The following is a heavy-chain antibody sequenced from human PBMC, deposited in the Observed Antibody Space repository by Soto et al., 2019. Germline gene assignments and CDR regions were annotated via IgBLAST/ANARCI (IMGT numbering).Heavy chain of an antibody. CDR1: GFTFSSYA. CDR2: ISYDGSNK. V-gene: IGHV3-30-3*01. Sequence: QVQLVESGGGVVQPGRSLRLSCAASGFTFSSYAMHWVRQAPGKXLEXVAVISYDGSNKYYADSVKGRFTISRDNSKNTLYLQMNSLXAEDTAXXXXXXXXXXXXXXXXXGMDVWGQGTTVTVSS. J-gene: IGHJ6*02. CDR3: XXXXXXXXXXXXXGMDV.